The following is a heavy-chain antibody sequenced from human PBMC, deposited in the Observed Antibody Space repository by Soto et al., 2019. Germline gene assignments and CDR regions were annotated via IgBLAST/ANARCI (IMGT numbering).Heavy chain of an antibody. CDR1: GFTFSSYA. D-gene: IGHD1-26*01. CDR3: ARPVGSSAFDI. J-gene: IGHJ3*02. CDR2: ISYDGSNK. Sequence: QVQLVESGGGVVQPGRSLRLSCAASGFTFSSYAMHWVRQAPGKGLEWVAVISYDGSNKYYADSVKGRFTISSDNSKNTLYLQMNSLRAEDTAVYYCARPVGSSAFDIWGQGTIVTVSS. V-gene: IGHV3-30-3*01.